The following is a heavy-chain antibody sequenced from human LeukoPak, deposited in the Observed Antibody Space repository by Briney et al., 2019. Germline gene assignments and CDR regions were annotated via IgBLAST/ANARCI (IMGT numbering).Heavy chain of an antibody. V-gene: IGHV5-51*01. J-gene: IGHJ5*02. CDR3: ARRYSGSYDKNWFDP. D-gene: IGHD1-26*01. CDR2: IYPGDSDT. CDR1: GYSFPNYW. Sequence: GESLKISCKVSGYSFPNYWIGWVRQMPGKGLEWMGIIYPGDSDTRYSPSFQGQVTISADKSISTAYLQWSSLKASDTAMYYCARRYSGSYDKNWFDPWGQGTLVTVSS.